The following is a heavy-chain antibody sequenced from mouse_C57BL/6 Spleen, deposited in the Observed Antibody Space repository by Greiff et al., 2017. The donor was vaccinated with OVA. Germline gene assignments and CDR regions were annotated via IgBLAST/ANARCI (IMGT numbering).Heavy chain of an antibody. V-gene: IGHV1-42*01. CDR3: ARPYNSNSFAY. D-gene: IGHD2-5*01. CDR1: GYSFTGYY. J-gene: IGHJ3*01. CDR2: INPSTGGT. Sequence: VQLKQSGPELVKPGASVKISCKASGYSFTGYYMNWVKQSPEKSLEWIGEINPSTGGTTYNQKFKAKATLTVDKSSSTAYMQLKSLTSEDSAVYYCARPYNSNSFAYWGQGTLVTVSA.